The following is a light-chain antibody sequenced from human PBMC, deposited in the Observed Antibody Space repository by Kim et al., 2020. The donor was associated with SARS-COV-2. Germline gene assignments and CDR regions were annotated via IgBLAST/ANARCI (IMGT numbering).Light chain of an antibody. J-gene: IGLJ2*01. CDR1: SNDVGGYGF. V-gene: IGLV2-8*01. CDR2: EVF. CDR3: TSYAASNLMV. Sequence: GQSGTISFTGTSNDVGGYGFVSWYQQHPGEAPKLIIYEVFKRPSGVPDRFSCSKSGNTASLTVSGLQAEDEADYYCTSYAASNLMVFGGGTQLTVL.